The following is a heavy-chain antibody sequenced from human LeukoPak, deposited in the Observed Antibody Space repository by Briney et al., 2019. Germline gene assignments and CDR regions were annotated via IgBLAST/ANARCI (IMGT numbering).Heavy chain of an antibody. CDR1: GGSFSGYY. V-gene: IGHV4-34*01. D-gene: IGHD6-13*01. Sequence: SETLSLTCAVYGGSFSGYYWSCIRQPPGKGLEWFGEINHSGSTNYNPSLKSRVTISVDTSKNQFSLKLSSVTAADTAVYYCARRETYSSSSSGKRNWFDPWGQGTLVTVSS. J-gene: IGHJ5*02. CDR2: INHSGST. CDR3: ARRETYSSSSSGKRNWFDP.